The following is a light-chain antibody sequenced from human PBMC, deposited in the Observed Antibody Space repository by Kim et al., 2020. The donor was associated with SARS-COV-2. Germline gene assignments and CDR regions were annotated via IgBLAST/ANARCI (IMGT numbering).Light chain of an antibody. CDR3: HQYYYAPRT. CDR2: WAS. J-gene: IGKJ1*01. CDR1: QSLLSTSNNYNY. Sequence: DIVMTQSPDSLAVSLGEKATINCKSSQSLLSTSNNYNYLAWYQQKRGQPPKLLFYWASIRESGVPDRFSGSGSGTDFTLTISGLQAEDVAVYYCHQYYYAPRTFGHGTKVDIK. V-gene: IGKV4-1*01.